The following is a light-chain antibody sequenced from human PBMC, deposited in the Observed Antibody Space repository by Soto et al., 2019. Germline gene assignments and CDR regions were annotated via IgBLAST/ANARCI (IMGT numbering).Light chain of an antibody. CDR1: ISDVGDYDY. CDR2: DVY. Sequence: QYALTQPRSVSGSPGQSVTISCTGTISDVGDYDYVSWYQQHPGKAPKLIIYDVYKRSSGVPDRFSGSKSGNTASLTISGLQAEDEADYYCCSYAGSSTSVIFGGGTKVTVL. CDR3: CSYAGSSTSVI. V-gene: IGLV2-11*01. J-gene: IGLJ2*01.